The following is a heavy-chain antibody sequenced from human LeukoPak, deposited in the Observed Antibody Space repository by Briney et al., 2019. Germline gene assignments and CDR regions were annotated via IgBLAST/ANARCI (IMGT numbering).Heavy chain of an antibody. CDR1: GFTFSSYW. D-gene: IGHD6-13*01. V-gene: IGHV3-74*01. CDR2: INSDGSST. CDR3: ARDPQYSSSWYDGWGIWYYGMDV. Sequence: PGGSLRLSCAASGFTFSSYWMHWVRQAPGKGLVWVSRINSDGSSTSYADSVKGRFTISRDNAKNTLYLQMNSLRAEDTAVYYCARDPQYSSSWYDGWGIWYYGMDVWGQGTTVTVSS. J-gene: IGHJ6*02.